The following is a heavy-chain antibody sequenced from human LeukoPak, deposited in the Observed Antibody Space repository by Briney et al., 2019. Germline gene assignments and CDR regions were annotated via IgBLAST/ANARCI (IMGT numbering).Heavy chain of an antibody. CDR3: ARTQRVVVAATNWFDP. J-gene: IGHJ5*02. Sequence: GGSLRLSCAASGFTFSNYAIHWVRQAPGKGLEWVAVISYDGSNKYYADSVKGRFTISRDNSKNTLYLQMNSLRAEDTAVYYCARTQRVVVAATNWFDPWGQGTLVTVSS. CDR2: ISYDGSNK. D-gene: IGHD2-15*01. V-gene: IGHV3-30*03. CDR1: GFTFSNYA.